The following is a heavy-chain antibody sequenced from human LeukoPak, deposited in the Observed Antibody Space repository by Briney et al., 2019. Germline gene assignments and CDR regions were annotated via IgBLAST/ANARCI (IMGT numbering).Heavy chain of an antibody. D-gene: IGHD6-19*01. CDR1: AYSISSGDC. V-gene: IGHV4-28*01. CDR2: IYYTAHT. J-gene: IGHJ5*02. Sequence: ASQTLSLTCTVAAYSISSGDCWGWMLQPPGQGLQWIVHIYYTAHTNYNPSRNGRLTISIVTSKHQFSLKLSSVTAADTAVYYCARRYGSGWYPWYNWFDPWGQGTLVTVSS. CDR3: ARRYGSGWYPWYNWFDP.